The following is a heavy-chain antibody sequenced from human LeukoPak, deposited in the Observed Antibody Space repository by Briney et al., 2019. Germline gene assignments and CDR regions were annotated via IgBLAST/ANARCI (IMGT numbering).Heavy chain of an antibody. Sequence: PGGSLRLSCAASGFTFSDYYMSWIRQAPGEGLEWVSYISSSGSTIYYADSVKGRFTISRDNAKNSLYLQMNSLRAEDTAVYYCARLRRDYDSSGYDYWGQGTLVTVSS. J-gene: IGHJ4*02. CDR3: ARLRRDYDSSGYDY. CDR1: GFTFSDYY. V-gene: IGHV3-11*01. D-gene: IGHD3-22*01. CDR2: ISSSGSTI.